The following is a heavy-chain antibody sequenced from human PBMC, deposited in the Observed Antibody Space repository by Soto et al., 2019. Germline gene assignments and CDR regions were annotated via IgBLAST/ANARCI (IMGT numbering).Heavy chain of an antibody. CDR1: GFTFSSYG. D-gene: IGHD2-8*01. Sequence: EVQLLESGGGLVQPGGSLRLSCAASGFTFSSYGMSWVRQAPGKGLEWVSVISGSGGSTYYPDSVKGRFTLSRDNSKNTVYLQMNSLRVEDTAVYYCAKDSPVGVPLMRDLHDWGQGTLVTVSP. CDR3: AKDSPVGVPLMRDLHD. CDR2: ISGSGGST. J-gene: IGHJ1*01. V-gene: IGHV3-23*01.